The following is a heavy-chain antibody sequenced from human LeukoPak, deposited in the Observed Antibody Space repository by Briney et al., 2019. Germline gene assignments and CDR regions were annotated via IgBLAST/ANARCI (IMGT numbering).Heavy chain of an antibody. Sequence: PSETLSLTCTISGGSISSYYWSWFRQPAGKGLEWIGRMYISGSTDYNPSLKSRVTLSVDKSKNQFSLNLRSVTAADTAVHYCATGDESFDNWGQGTVVSVSS. V-gene: IGHV4-4*07. CDR2: MYISGST. CDR1: GGSISSYY. CDR3: ATGDESFDN. D-gene: IGHD3-10*01. J-gene: IGHJ4*02.